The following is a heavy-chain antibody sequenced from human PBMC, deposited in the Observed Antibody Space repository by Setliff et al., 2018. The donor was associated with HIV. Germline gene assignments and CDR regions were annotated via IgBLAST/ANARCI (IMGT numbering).Heavy chain of an antibody. Sequence: SETLSLTCAHHGRTPGGYYWSGVRQSPGRGLEWIGEINQSGNTNFNPSLKSRLIISVDTSKSQFSLKLTSVTAADTALYYCAREGGQGYSGSGSFYHRNFDLWGRGTLVTVSS. D-gene: IGHD3-10*01. CDR3: AREGGQGYSGSGSFYHRNFDL. CDR2: INQSGNT. CDR1: GRTPGGYY. V-gene: IGHV4-34*01. J-gene: IGHJ2*01.